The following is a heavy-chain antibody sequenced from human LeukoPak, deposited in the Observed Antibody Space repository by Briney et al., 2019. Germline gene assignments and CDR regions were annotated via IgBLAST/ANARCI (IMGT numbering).Heavy chain of an antibody. CDR1: GGSISSYY. V-gene: IGHV4-59*01. J-gene: IGHJ3*02. Sequence: PSETLSLTCTVAGGSISSYYWSWIRHPPGKGLEWIGYIYYSGSTNYNPSLKSRVTISVDTSKNQFSLKLSSVTAADTAVYYCARGRDAFDIWGQGTMVTVSS. CDR3: ARGRDAFDI. CDR2: IYYSGST.